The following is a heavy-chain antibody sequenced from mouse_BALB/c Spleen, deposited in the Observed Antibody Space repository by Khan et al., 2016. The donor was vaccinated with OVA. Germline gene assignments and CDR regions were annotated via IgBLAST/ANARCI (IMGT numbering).Heavy chain of an antibody. D-gene: IGHD2-4*01. CDR3: ARNYDYDEGLAY. J-gene: IGHJ3*01. V-gene: IGHV2-2*02. CDR1: GFSLTTYG. Sequence: QVQLKQSGPGLVAPSQSLSITCTISGFSLTTYGVHWVRQSPGKGLEWLGVIWSGGTTDYSAAFISRLSITKDNSTSQVFFKMNSLQANDTAIYYCARNYDYDEGLAYWGQGTLVTVSA. CDR2: IWSGGTT.